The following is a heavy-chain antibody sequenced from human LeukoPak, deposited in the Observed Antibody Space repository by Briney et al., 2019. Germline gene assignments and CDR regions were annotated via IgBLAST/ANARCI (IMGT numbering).Heavy chain of an antibody. CDR3: ARDEVGAGNTYVKFDY. CDR1: GLTVSSNY. V-gene: IGHV3-66*01. J-gene: IGHJ4*02. Sequence: GGSLRFSCAASGLTVSSNYMSWVRQAPGKGLEWVSVIYSDGRTYYADSVQGRFTISRDNSKNTLYLQMNSLRAEDTAVYYCARDEVGAGNTYVKFDYWGQGTLVTVSS. CDR2: IYSDGRT. D-gene: IGHD5-18*01.